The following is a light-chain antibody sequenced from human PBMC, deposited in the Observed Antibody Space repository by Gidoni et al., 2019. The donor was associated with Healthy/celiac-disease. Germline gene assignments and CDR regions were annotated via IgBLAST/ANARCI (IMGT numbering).Light chain of an antibody. V-gene: IGLV1-40*01. J-gene: IGLJ2*01. CDR2: GNS. CDR3: QSYDSSLSGRGV. Sequence: QSVLTQPPSVSGAPAQRVTISCTGSSSNIGAGYDVHWYQQLPGTAPKLLIYGNSNRPSGVPDRFSGSKSGTSASLAITGLQAEDEADYYCQSYDSSLSGRGVFGGGTKLTVL. CDR1: SSNIGAGYD.